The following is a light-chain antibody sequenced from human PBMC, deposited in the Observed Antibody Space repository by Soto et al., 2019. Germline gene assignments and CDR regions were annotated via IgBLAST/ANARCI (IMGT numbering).Light chain of an antibody. CDR3: QQYNSYPLT. CDR1: QSISSW. CDR2: DAS. V-gene: IGKV1-5*01. J-gene: IGKJ4*01. Sequence: DIQMTPSPSTLFASVGDRVSITCRASQSISSWLAWYQQKPGKAPKLLIYDASSLESGVPSRFSGSGSGTEFTLTISSLQPDDFATYYCQQYNSYPLTFGGGTKVDIK.